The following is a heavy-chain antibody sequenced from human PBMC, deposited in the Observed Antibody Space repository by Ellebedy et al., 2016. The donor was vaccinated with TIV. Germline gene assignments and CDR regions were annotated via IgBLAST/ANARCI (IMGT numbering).Heavy chain of an antibody. CDR1: GYIFNNYH. J-gene: IGHJ4*02. CDR2: INPHDGST. Sequence: AASVKVSCKASGYIFNNYHMHWVRQAPGQGPEWMGIINPHDGSTGYAQKFQGRVTMTRDTSTSTVYMELSSLRSEDTAVYYWARVKNADKAGVDYWGQGTLVTVSS. V-gene: IGHV1-46*02. CDR3: ARVKNADKAGVDY. D-gene: IGHD1-1*01.